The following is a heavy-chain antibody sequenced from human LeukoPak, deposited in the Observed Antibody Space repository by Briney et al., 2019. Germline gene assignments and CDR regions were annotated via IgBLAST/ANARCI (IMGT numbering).Heavy chain of an antibody. D-gene: IGHD1-26*01. CDR2: INPNSGGT. Sequence: ASVKVSCKASGYTFTGYYMHWVRQAPGQGLEWMGWINPNSGGTNYAQKFQGRVTMTRDTSISTAYMELSRLRSDDTAVYYWSGSWGWDYYYMDVWGKGTTVTVSS. CDR3: SGSWGWDYYYMDV. J-gene: IGHJ6*03. CDR1: GYTFTGYY. V-gene: IGHV1-2*02.